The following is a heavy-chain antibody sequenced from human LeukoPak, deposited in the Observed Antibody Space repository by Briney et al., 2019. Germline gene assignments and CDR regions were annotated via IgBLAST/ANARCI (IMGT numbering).Heavy chain of an antibody. Sequence: RASVKVSCKASGYTFTSNYIHWVRQAPGQGLEWMGMIYPRDGSTSYAQKFQGRVTMTRDTSTSTVYMELSSLRSEDTAVYYCARGRGRGMVDPEYDYWGQGTLVTVSS. CDR2: IYPRDGST. D-gene: IGHD2-15*01. CDR3: ARGRGRGMVDPEYDY. V-gene: IGHV1-46*01. J-gene: IGHJ4*02. CDR1: GYTFTSNY.